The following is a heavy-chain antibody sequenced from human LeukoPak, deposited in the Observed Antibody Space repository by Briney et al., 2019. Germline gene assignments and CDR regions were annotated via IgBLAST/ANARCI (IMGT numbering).Heavy chain of an antibody. Sequence: KHSETLSLTCTVSGYSISSGYYWGWIRQPPGKGLEWIGSIYYSGSTYYNPSLKSRVTISVDTSKNQFSLKLSSVTAADTAVYYCARRRVLRSYGLKGYYFDYWGQGTLVTVSS. J-gene: IGHJ4*02. CDR2: IYYSGST. CDR3: ARRRVLRSYGLKGYYFDY. V-gene: IGHV4-38-2*02. D-gene: IGHD5-18*01. CDR1: GYSISSGYY.